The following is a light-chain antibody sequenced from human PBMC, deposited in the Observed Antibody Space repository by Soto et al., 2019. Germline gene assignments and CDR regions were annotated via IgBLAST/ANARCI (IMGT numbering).Light chain of an antibody. CDR1: QDIKNY. J-gene: IGKJ4*01. CDR2: DAS. V-gene: IGKV1-33*01. Sequence: DIQMTQSPSSLAASVGDRVTITCRASQDIKNYLNWYQQKPGKAPKLLIYDASNLGIGVPLRFSGSGSGTHFIFTIDSLQPEDIATYYCQQYDHFVTFGGGTKVEF. CDR3: QQYDHFVT.